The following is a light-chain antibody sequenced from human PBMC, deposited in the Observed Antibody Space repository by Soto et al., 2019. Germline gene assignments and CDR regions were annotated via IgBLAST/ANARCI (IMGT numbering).Light chain of an antibody. CDR3: LQYIAYPLT. V-gene: IGKV1-5*03. CDR2: KAS. Sequence: DIQMTQSPSTLSASVGDRVIITCRASQSLNSWLAWYQQKPGKAPKILIYKASYLDSGVPSRFSGSGSGTEFTLAISSLQPDDFATYYCLQYIAYPLTFGGGTKVEIK. CDR1: QSLNSW. J-gene: IGKJ4*01.